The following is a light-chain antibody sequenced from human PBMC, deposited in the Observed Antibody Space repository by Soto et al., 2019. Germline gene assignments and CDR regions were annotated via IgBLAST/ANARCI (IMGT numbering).Light chain of an antibody. J-gene: IGLJ2*01. CDR2: EVN. CDR1: SSDVGGYNY. V-gene: IGLV2-8*01. Sequence: QSALTQPPSASGSPGQSVTISCTGTSSDVGGYNYVSWYQHHPGKAPKLIIYEVNKRPSGVPDRSSGSQSGNTASLTVSGLQAEDEADYYCSSYAGKGIFGGGTKLTVL. CDR3: SSYAGKGI.